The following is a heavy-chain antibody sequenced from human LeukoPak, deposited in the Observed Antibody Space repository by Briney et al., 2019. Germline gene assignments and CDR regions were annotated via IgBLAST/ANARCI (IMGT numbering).Heavy chain of an antibody. V-gene: IGHV3-23*01. CDR1: GFTFSSYA. CDR2: ISGSGGST. J-gene: IGHJ4*02. Sequence: PGGSLRLSCAASGFTFSSYAMSWVRQAPGKGLEWVSAISGSGGSTYYADSVKGRFTISRDNSKNTLYLQMNSLRAEDTGVYYCAKDTYYYDSSGYYDYWGQGTLVTVSS. D-gene: IGHD3-22*01. CDR3: AKDTYYYDSSGYYDY.